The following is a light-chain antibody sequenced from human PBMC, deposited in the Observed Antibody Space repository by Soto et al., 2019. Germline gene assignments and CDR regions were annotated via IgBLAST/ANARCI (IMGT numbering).Light chain of an antibody. J-gene: IGKJ3*01. CDR2: TSS. Sequence: DFQMTQSPSSLSASVGDRVTITCRASQDIRDYLAWYLQKPGKVPQLLIHTSSPLHSGVTSRLSAAGFGAYFPLTISSLQPEDVGVYFCQKCNGGPFTFGPGTTVDVK. CDR3: QKCNGGPFT. V-gene: IGKV1-27*01. CDR1: QDIRDY.